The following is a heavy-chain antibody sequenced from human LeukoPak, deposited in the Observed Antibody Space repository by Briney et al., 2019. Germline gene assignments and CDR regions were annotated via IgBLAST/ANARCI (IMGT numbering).Heavy chain of an antibody. CDR1: GGTFSSYA. D-gene: IGHD3-16*02. J-gene: IGHJ3*02. CDR2: IIPIFGTA. CDR3: AGGVIVNDAFDI. V-gene: IGHV1-69*05. Sequence: ASVKVSCKASGGTFSSYAISWVRQAPGQGLEWMGRIIPIFGTANYAQKFQGRVTITTDESTSTAYMELRSLRSDDTAVYYCAGGVIVNDAFDIWGQGTMVTVSS.